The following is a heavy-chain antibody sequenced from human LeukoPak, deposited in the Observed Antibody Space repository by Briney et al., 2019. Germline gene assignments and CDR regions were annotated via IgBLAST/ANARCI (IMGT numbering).Heavy chain of an antibody. V-gene: IGHV1-69*13. D-gene: IGHD1-26*01. CDR2: IIPIFGTA. Sequence: GASVKVSCKASGGTFSSYAISWVRQAPGQGLEWMGGIIPIFGTANYAQKFQGRVSITADESTSTAYMELSSLRPEDTAVYYCARHPRVGAQGVDYWGQGTLVTVSS. J-gene: IGHJ4*02. CDR3: ARHPRVGAQGVDY. CDR1: GGTFSSYA.